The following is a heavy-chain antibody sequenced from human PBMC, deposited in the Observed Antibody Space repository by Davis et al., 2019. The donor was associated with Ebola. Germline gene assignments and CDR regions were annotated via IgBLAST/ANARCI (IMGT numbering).Heavy chain of an antibody. D-gene: IGHD6-19*01. J-gene: IGHJ4*02. CDR3: ARGRNGGWDFDY. CDR2: ISAYNGHT. V-gene: IGHV1-18*01. Sequence: ASVKVSCKASGYTFNRHGISWLRQAPGQGLEWMAWISAYNGHTNYAQKFQGRLTLTTDTSTSTVYMELRSLTSDDTAEYYCARGRNGGWDFDYWGQGTRVTVSS. CDR1: GYTFNRHG.